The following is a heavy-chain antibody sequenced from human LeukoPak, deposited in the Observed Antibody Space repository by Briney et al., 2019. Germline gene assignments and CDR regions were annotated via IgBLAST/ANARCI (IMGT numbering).Heavy chain of an antibody. Sequence: GGSLRLSCAASGFTFGSYAMSWVRQAPGKGLEWVSAISGSGGSTYYADSVKGRFTISRDNSKNTLYLQMNSLRAEDTAVYYCAKGESLGYCSSTSCYGLYYGMDVWGKGTTVTVSS. CDR1: GFTFGSYA. J-gene: IGHJ6*04. D-gene: IGHD2-2*01. V-gene: IGHV3-23*01. CDR2: ISGSGGST. CDR3: AKGESLGYCSSTSCYGLYYGMDV.